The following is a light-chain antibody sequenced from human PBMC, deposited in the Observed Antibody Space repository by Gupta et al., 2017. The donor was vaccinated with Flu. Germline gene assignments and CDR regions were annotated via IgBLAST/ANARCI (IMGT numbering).Light chain of an antibody. Sequence: DIVLTQSPVTLSLSPGERATLSCRASQSVSSSYLAWYQQKPGQAPRLLIYGASSRATGIPDRFSGSGSGTDFPLTISRLEPEDFAVYYCQQYGSARTFGQGTKVEIK. CDR2: GAS. CDR1: QSVSSSY. CDR3: QQYGSART. V-gene: IGKV3-20*01. J-gene: IGKJ1*01.